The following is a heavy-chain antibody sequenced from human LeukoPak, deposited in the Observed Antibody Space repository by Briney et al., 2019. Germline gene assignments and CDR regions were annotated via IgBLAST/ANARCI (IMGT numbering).Heavy chain of an antibody. J-gene: IGHJ4*02. CDR3: AKAWGSSSGHYFDY. CDR1: GFTFSGSA. CDR2: IRSKANNYAT. Sequence: GGSLRLSCAASGFTFSGSAMHWVRQASGKGLEWVGRIRSKANNYATAYAASVKGRFTISRDDSKNTAYLQMNSLKTEDTAVYYCAKAWGSSSGHYFDYWGQGTLVTVSS. D-gene: IGHD6-13*01. V-gene: IGHV3-73*01.